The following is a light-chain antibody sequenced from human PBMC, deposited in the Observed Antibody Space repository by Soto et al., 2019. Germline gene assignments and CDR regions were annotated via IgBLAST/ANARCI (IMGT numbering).Light chain of an antibody. CDR2: AAS. J-gene: IGKJ1*01. CDR1: HDVTTY. CDR3: QQYINWPRT. V-gene: IGKV3-15*01. Sequence: EIVMTQSPATLSVSPGERATLSCRASHDVTTYLAWYQQKSGQAPRLLIYAASTRATGIPDRFSGSGSGTEFSLTISSLQSEDFAVYYCQQYINWPRTFGQGTKVEIK.